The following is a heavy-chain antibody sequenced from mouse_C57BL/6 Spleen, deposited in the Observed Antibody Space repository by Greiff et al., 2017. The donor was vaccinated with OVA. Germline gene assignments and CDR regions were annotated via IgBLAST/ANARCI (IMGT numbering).Heavy chain of an antibody. D-gene: IGHD1-1*01. CDR1: GFTFSDYY. Sequence: EVQLVESGGGLVQPGGSLKLSCAASGFTFSDYYMYWVRQTPEKRLEWVAYISNGGGSTYYPDTVKGRFTISRDNAKNTLYLQMSRLKSEDTAMYYCARQGDYYGSRYWYFDVWGTGTTVTVSS. CDR2: ISNGGGST. CDR3: ARQGDYYGSRYWYFDV. J-gene: IGHJ1*03. V-gene: IGHV5-12*01.